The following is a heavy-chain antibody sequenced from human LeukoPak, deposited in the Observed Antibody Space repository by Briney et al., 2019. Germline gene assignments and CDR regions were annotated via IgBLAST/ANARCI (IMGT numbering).Heavy chain of an antibody. CDR2: INAGNGNT. Sequence: GASVKVSCKASGYTFINYAMHWVRLAPGQSLEWMGWINAGNGNTKYSQKFQDRVTMTSDTSANIAYMELSSLGSEDTAVYYCARVISDCAAINCFKGYFDYWGQGTPVTVSS. J-gene: IGHJ4*01. V-gene: IGHV1-3*01. CDR1: GYTFINYA. CDR3: ARVISDCAAINCFKGYFDY. D-gene: IGHD5/OR15-5a*01.